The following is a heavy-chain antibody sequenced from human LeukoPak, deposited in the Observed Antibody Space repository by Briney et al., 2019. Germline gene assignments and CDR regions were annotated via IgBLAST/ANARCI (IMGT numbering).Heavy chain of an antibody. V-gene: IGHV1-2*02. D-gene: IGHD5-18*01. Sequence: GASVKVSCKASGYTFTGYYMHWVRQAPGQGLEWMGWINPNSGGTNYAQKFQGRVTMTRDMSTSTVNMELSSLRSEDTAVYYCARDSTDPGLHLWSTGNYYYYYMDVWGKGASVTVSS. CDR1: GYTFTGYY. CDR2: INPNSGGT. J-gene: IGHJ6*03. CDR3: ARDSTDPGLHLWSTGNYYYYYMDV.